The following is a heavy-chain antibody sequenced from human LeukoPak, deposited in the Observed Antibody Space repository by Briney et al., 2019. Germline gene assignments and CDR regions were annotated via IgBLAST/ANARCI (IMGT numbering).Heavy chain of an antibody. CDR2: IYYSGST. CDR1: GGSISSGGYY. Sequence: PSETLSLTCTVSGGSISSGGYYWSWIRQHPGKGLEWIGYIYYSGSTYYNPSLKSRVTISVDTSKNQFSLKLSSVTAADTAVYYCARGGYRDGYNLPFDYWGQGTLVTVSS. V-gene: IGHV4-31*03. CDR3: ARGGYRDGYNLPFDY. J-gene: IGHJ4*02. D-gene: IGHD5-24*01.